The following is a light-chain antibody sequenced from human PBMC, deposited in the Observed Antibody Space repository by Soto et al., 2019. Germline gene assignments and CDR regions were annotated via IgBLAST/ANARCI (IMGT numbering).Light chain of an antibody. CDR1: QSVSSSY. V-gene: IGKV3D-20*02. J-gene: IGKJ5*01. Sequence: EIVLTQSPGTLSLSPGERATLSCRASQSVSSSYLAWYQRKPGQAPRLLIYGVSNRATGIPARFSGSGSGTDFTLTISSLEPEDFAIYYCQQRNYWQVTFGQGTRLEIK. CDR3: QQRNYWQVT. CDR2: GVS.